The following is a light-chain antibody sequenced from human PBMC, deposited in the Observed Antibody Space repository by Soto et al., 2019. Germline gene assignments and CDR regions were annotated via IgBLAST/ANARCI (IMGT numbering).Light chain of an antibody. CDR3: QNYKTYPWT. V-gene: IGKV3-15*01. CDR1: QSVSSK. J-gene: IGKJ1*01. Sequence: EIVMTQSPATLSVSPGEVATLSCRASQSVSSKLAWYQQKPGQAPRILIYGESTRATGIPARFSGSGSGTELNLTISRPQPDDLASYYCQNYKTYPWTFGQGTKVDIK. CDR2: GES.